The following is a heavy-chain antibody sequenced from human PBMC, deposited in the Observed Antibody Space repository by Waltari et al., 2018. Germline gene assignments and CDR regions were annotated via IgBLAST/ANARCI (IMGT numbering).Heavy chain of an antibody. CDR3: TRGGRDSSWYWRD. J-gene: IGHJ4*02. CDR2: IKQDGSEK. CDR1: GLSFRNCW. Sequence: EVQLVESGGGLAQPGGSLRLLCAASGLSFRNCWMTWVRQASGKGPEWVANIKQDGSEKYYMDSVKGRFTISRDNAKNSLYLQMNNLRVEDTAVYYCTRGGRDSSWYWRDWGQGTLVTVSS. D-gene: IGHD6-13*01. V-gene: IGHV3-7*01.